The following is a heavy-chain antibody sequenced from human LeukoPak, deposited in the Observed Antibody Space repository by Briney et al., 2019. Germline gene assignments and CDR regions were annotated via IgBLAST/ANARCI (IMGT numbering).Heavy chain of an antibody. Sequence: GGSLRLSRAASGFTFSSNYMSWVRQAPGKGLEWVSVIYSGGSTYYADSVKGRFTISRDNSKNTLYLQMNSLRAEDTAVYYCARGGRDGYNSPFDYWGQGTLVTVSS. CDR2: IYSGGST. D-gene: IGHD5-24*01. V-gene: IGHV3-53*01. CDR3: ARGGRDGYNSPFDY. J-gene: IGHJ4*02. CDR1: GFTFSSNY.